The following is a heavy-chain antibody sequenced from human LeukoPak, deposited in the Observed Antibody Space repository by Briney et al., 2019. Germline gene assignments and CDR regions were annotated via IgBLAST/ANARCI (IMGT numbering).Heavy chain of an antibody. Sequence: SETLSLTCTVSGGSISSYYWSWIRQPPGRGLEWIGYIYDSGSTNYNPSLKSRVTISVDTSKNQFSLQLSSVTAADTAVYYCARGGQRWPLPYRFDPWGQGTLVTVSS. CDR3: ARGGQRWPLPYRFDP. D-gene: IGHD5-24*01. J-gene: IGHJ5*02. V-gene: IGHV4-59*01. CDR1: GGSISSYY. CDR2: IYDSGST.